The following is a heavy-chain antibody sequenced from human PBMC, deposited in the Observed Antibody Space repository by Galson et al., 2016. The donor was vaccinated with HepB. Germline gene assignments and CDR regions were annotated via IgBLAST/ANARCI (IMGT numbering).Heavy chain of an antibody. Sequence: TLSLTCAVSGGSTSSGGYCWTWIRQHPGQGLEWIGCIHYSGSTYYNPSLKSRIIISVDTPKNQFSLKLSSVTAADTAVYYCARGVKDIVATIFDYWGQGTLVTVSS. V-gene: IGHV4-31*11. J-gene: IGHJ4*02. CDR1: GGSTSSGGYC. D-gene: IGHD5-12*01. CDR2: IHYSGST. CDR3: ARGVKDIVATIFDY.